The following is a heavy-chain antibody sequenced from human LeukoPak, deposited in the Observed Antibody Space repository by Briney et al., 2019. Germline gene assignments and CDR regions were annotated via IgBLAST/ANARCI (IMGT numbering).Heavy chain of an antibody. CDR2: IYYSGST. J-gene: IGHJ4*02. V-gene: IGHV4-61*01. CDR3: ASDDYGGNGYYFDY. CDR1: GGSVSSGSYY. D-gene: IGHD4-23*01. Sequence: SETLSLTCTVSGGSVSSGSYYWSWIRQPPGKGLEWIGYIYYSGSTYYNPSLKSRVTISVDTSKNQFSLKLSSVTAADTAVYYCASDDYGGNGYYFDYWGQGTLVTVSS.